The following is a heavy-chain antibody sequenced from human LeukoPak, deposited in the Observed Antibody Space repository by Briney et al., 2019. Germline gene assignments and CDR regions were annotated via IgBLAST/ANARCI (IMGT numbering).Heavy chain of an antibody. V-gene: IGHV4-34*01. D-gene: IGHD6-13*01. Sequence: PSETLSLTCAVYGGSFSGYYWSWIRQPPGEGLEWIGEINHSGSTNYNPSLKSRVTISVDTSKNQFSLKLSSVTAADTAVYCCARRAERYSSSWYNWFDPWGQGTLVTVSS. CDR1: GGSFSGYY. CDR2: INHSGST. J-gene: IGHJ5*02. CDR3: ARRAERYSSSWYNWFDP.